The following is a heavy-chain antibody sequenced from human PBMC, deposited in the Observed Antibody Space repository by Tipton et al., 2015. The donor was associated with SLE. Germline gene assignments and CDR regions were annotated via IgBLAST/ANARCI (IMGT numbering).Heavy chain of an antibody. CDR2: IYHSGST. Sequence: TLSLTCAVSGYSISSGYYWGWIRQPPGKGLEWIGSIYHSGSTYYNPSLKSRVTISADTPKNQVSLKLGSVTAADTAVYYCARSGPVTGFTSSFDYWGQGALVTVSS. V-gene: IGHV4-38-2*01. CDR1: GYSISSGYY. CDR3: ARSGPVTGFTSSFDY. J-gene: IGHJ4*02. D-gene: IGHD2-2*01.